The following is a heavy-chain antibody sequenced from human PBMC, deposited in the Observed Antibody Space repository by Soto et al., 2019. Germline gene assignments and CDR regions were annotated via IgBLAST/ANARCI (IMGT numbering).Heavy chain of an antibody. CDR3: VRDRDVRYCGGDCYRLAS. J-gene: IGHJ5*01. V-gene: IGHV4-61*01. CDR2: IYHIGTT. D-gene: IGHD2-21*02. CDR1: GDSATSGSLY. Sequence: QVQLQESGPGLVKPSETLSLTCTVSGDSATSGSLYWNLFRQPPWKGLARIGYIYHIGTTNYIPSRNSRVSISVDTTKHQFSLTLPSVTAADTAMYYCVRDRDVRYCGGDCYRLASWGQGTLVTVSS.